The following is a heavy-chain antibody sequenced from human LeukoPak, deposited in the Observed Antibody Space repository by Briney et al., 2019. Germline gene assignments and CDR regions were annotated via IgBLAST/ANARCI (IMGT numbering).Heavy chain of an antibody. Sequence: PGRSLTPSCAASGFPFSSFAMHWVRQAPGKGLEWVAVISYDGSNKYYADSVKGRFTISRDNSKNTLYLQMNSLRAEDTAVYYCARVSGGFDYWGQGTLVTVSS. V-gene: IGHV3-30-3*01. J-gene: IGHJ4*02. CDR2: ISYDGSNK. CDR3: ARVSGGFDY. CDR1: GFPFSSFA. D-gene: IGHD2-15*01.